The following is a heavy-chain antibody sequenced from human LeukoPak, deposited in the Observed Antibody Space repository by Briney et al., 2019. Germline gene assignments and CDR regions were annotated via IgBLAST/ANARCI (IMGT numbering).Heavy chain of an antibody. CDR3: ARIMYYYDSSGYYSQYFDY. CDR2: IYPGDSDT. Sequence: GESLKISCKGSGYSFTSYWIGWVRQMPGKGLEWMGIIYPGDSDTRYSPSFQGQVTISADKSISTADLQWSSLKASDPAMYYCARIMYYYDSSGYYSQYFDYWGQGTLVTVSS. J-gene: IGHJ4*02. CDR1: GYSFTSYW. V-gene: IGHV5-51*01. D-gene: IGHD3-22*01.